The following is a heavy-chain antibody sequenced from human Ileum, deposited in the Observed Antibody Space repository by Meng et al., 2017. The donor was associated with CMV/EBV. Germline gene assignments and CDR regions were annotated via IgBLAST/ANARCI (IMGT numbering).Heavy chain of an antibody. CDR2: ISSSATSL. D-gene: IGHD3-3*01. V-gene: IGHV3-11*01. CDR1: ESTFSDYY. CDR3: ARIWDDCWCGYRNYFYAVDV. Sequence: GASLKFSCTASESTFSDYYMGWVRQAPGKGLEWVSYISSSATSLFYADSVRGRFTISRDTANNSLVLQMNSLGAEDTAVYYCARIWDDCWCGYRNYFYAVDVWGQGTAVTVSS. J-gene: IGHJ6*02.